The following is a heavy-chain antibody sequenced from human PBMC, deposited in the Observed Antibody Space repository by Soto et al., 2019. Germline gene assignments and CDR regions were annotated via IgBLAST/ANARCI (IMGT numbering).Heavy chain of an antibody. V-gene: IGHV3-7*01. Sequence: GGSLRLSCAASGFTFSSYWMSWVRQAPGKGLEWVANIKQDGSEKYYVDSVKGRFTISRDNAKNSLYLQMNSLRAEDTAVYYCARDSLKAYCGGDCYSVDAFDIWGKGTMVTVAS. CDR2: IKQDGSEK. CDR3: ARDSLKAYCGGDCYSVDAFDI. D-gene: IGHD2-21*02. CDR1: GFTFSSYW. J-gene: IGHJ3*02.